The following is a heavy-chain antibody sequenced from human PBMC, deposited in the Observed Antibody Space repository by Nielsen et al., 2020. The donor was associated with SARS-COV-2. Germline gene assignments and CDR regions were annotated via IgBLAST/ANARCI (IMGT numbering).Heavy chain of an antibody. CDR1: GCTFTSYY. Sequence: ASVKVSCKASGCTFTSYYMHWVRQAPGQGLEWMGIINPSGGSTSYAQKFQGRVTMTRDTSTSTVYMELSSLRSEDTAVYYCARAPPGNYDSSGYSFDYWGQGTLVTVSS. CDR2: INPSGGST. V-gene: IGHV1-46*01. J-gene: IGHJ4*02. CDR3: ARAPPGNYDSSGYSFDY. D-gene: IGHD3-22*01.